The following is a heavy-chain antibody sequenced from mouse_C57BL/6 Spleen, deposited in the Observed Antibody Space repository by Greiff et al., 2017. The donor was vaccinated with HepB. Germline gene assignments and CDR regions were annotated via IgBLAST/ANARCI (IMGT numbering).Heavy chain of an antibody. CDR1: GYTFTGYW. CDR3: ARPHYYGSSPYYYAMDY. V-gene: IGHV1-9*01. D-gene: IGHD1-1*01. J-gene: IGHJ4*01. Sequence: QVQLKESGAELMKPGASVKLSCKATGYTFTGYWIEWVKQRPGHGLEWIGEILPGSGSTNYNEKFKGKATFTADTSSNTAYMQLSSLTSEDSAVYFCARPHYYGSSPYYYAMDYWGQGTSVTVSS. CDR2: ILPGSGST.